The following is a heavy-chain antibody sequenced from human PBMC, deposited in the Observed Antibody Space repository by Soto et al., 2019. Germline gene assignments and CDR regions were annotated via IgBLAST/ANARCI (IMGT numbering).Heavy chain of an antibody. D-gene: IGHD5-12*01. CDR2: IYYSGST. V-gene: IGHV4-31*03. Sequence: SETLSLTSTASGGSISSGGYYWSWIRQHPWKGLEWIGYIYYSGSTYYNPSLKSRVTISVDTSKNQFSLRLSSVTAADTAVYYCAASCVACGGFNYYGMDVWGQGTTVTVFS. CDR3: AASCVACGGFNYYGMDV. J-gene: IGHJ6*02. CDR1: GGSISSGGYY.